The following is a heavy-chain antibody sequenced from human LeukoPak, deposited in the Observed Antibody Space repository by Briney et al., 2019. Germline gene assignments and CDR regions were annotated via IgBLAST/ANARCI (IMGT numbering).Heavy chain of an antibody. D-gene: IGHD3-22*01. Sequence: GGSLRLSCAASGFTFSNAWMSWVRQAPGKGLEWVGRTRNKANSYTTEYAASVKGRFTISRDDSKNSLYLQMNSLKTEDTAVYYCAMVYYYDSSGYFSPGDYWGQGTLVTVSS. J-gene: IGHJ4*02. CDR1: GFTFSNAW. V-gene: IGHV3-72*01. CDR2: TRNKANSYTT. CDR3: AMVYYYDSSGYFSPGDY.